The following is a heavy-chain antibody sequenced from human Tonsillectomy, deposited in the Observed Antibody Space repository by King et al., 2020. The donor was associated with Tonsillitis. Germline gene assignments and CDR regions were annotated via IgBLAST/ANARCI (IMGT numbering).Heavy chain of an antibody. D-gene: IGHD3-3*01. CDR1: GFTFSSYS. J-gene: IGHJ4*02. CDR3: ASTNYDFWSGYSSSGGFDY. V-gene: IGHV3-21*01. Sequence: VQLVESGGGLVKPGGSLRLSCAASGFTFSSYSMNWVRQAPGKGLEWVSSISSISSYIYYADSVKGRFTISRDNAKNSLYLQMNSLRAEDTAVYYCASTNYDFWSGYSSSGGFDYWGQGTLVTVSS. CDR2: ISSISSYI.